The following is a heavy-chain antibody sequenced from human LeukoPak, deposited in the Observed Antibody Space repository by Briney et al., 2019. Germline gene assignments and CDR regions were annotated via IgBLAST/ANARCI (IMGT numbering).Heavy chain of an antibody. CDR2: IYHSGDT. V-gene: IGHV4-38-2*02. D-gene: IGHD6-13*01. CDR3: ARSSAHLTTSWYGSWFDP. J-gene: IGHJ5*02. Sequence: SETLSLTCTVSGYSVSSGFYWGWIRQPPGKGLEWIASIYHSGDTYYNPSLRSRVTISLDTSNNQLSLKLSSVAAADTAVYYCARSSAHLTTSWYGSWFDPWGQGTLVTVSS. CDR1: GYSVSSGFY.